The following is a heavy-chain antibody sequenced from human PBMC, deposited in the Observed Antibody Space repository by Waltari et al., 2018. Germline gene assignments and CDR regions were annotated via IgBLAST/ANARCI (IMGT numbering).Heavy chain of an antibody. J-gene: IGHJ4*02. D-gene: IGHD3-3*01. CDR1: GVTVRFNY. CDR2: LRSDGST. CDR3: AKGYYWDKSGYYRHFDD. Sequence: EAQLVQSGGGLIQPGGSLRLSCAVPGVTVRFNYMDWVRQAPGKGLGWVSVLRSDGSTSYADSVKGRFTVSRDDSKNILYLEMNNLRADDTAVYFCAKGYYWDKSGYYRHFDDWGQGTRVTVS. V-gene: IGHV3-53*01.